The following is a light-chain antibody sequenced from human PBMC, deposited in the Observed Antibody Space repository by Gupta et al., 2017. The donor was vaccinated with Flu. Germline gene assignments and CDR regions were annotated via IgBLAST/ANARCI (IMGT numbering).Light chain of an antibody. J-gene: IGKJ4*01. CDR1: QTISSNY. Sequence: ELVLTQSPGTLSLSPGERATLSCRASQTISSNYLAWYQQKPGQAPSLLIYGASSRAAGIPDRFSGSGSGTEFTRTISSLEPDDFAVYDCQRYGTSALTFGGGTKVEI. CDR2: GAS. V-gene: IGKV3-20*01. CDR3: QRYGTSALT.